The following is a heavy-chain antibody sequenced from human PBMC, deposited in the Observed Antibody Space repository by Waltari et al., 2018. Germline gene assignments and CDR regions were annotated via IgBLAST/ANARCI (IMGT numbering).Heavy chain of an antibody. J-gene: IGHJ4*02. Sequence: QVTLRESGPALVKPTQTLTLTCTFSGFSLSPSGMCLSWIRQPPGKALEWLALLDWDDDKYLSTSLKTRLTISKDTSKNQVVLTMTNMDPVDTATYYCARQYYDSSGYSYYFDYWGQGTLVNVSS. CDR1: GFSLSPSGMC. CDR2: LDWDDDK. V-gene: IGHV2-70*01. CDR3: ARQYYDSSGYSYYFDY. D-gene: IGHD3-22*01.